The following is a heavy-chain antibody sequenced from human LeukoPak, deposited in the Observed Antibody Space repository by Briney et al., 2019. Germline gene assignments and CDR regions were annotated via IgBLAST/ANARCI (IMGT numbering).Heavy chain of an antibody. D-gene: IGHD6-19*01. J-gene: IGHJ3*02. V-gene: IGHV3-73*01. CDR3: TRKWDGSSWYNAFDI. CDR2: IRSKANNYAT. Sequence: GGSLKLSCAASGFTFSGSEMHWVRQASGKGLEWVGRIRSKANNYATAYAASVKGRFTISRDDSKNTAYLQMNSPETEDTALYYCTRKWDGSSWYNAFDIWGQGTMATVSS. CDR1: GFTFSGSE.